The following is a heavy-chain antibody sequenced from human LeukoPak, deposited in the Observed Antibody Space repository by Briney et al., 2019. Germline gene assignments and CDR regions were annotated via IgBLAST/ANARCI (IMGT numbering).Heavy chain of an antibody. CDR2: INPNSGGT. Sequence: ASVKVSCKASGYTFTGYYMHWVRQAPGQGLEWMGWINPNSGGTDYAQKFQGRVTMTRDTSISTAYMELSRLRSDDTAVYYCARDPLDFYYYYGMDVWGQGTTVTVSS. CDR3: ARDPLDFYYYYGMDV. CDR1: GYTFTGYY. V-gene: IGHV1-2*02. J-gene: IGHJ6*02.